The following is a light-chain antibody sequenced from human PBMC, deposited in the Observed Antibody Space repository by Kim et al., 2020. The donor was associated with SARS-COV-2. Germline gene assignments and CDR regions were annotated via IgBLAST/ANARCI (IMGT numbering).Light chain of an antibody. Sequence: DIQVTQSPSSVSASVGDRITITCRASQDIRNWLAWYQQKPGKAPELLIYAASSLQSGVPSRFSGSGSETDFTLTISSLQPEDFATYYCQQGNSLPPLSFGGGTKVDIK. V-gene: IGKV1-12*01. CDR3: QQGNSLPPLS. CDR2: AAS. J-gene: IGKJ4*01. CDR1: QDIRNW.